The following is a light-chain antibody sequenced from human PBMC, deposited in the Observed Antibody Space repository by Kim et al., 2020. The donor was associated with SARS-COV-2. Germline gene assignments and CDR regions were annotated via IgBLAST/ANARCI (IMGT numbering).Light chain of an antibody. CDR1: KVANKY. CDR2: QDS. J-gene: IGLJ3*02. V-gene: IGLV3-1*01. CDR3: QACNSSAAV. Sequence: VPPEHTASSTCTGDKVANKYACWQQQKPGQSPVLIFYQDSKRPSGNPGRFSGSNSGNTATLTSSGTEAMDEADYYCQACNSSAAVFGGGTQLTVL.